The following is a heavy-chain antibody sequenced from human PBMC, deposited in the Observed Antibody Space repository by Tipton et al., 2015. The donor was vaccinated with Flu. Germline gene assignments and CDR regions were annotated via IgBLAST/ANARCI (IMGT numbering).Heavy chain of an antibody. D-gene: IGHD3-16*01. CDR1: GFSLRSYW. CDR2: LSPDGTAT. V-gene: IGHV3-7*01. CDR3: VGWGELNL. J-gene: IGHJ4*02. Sequence: SLRLSCAASGFSLRSYWMSWIRQAPGKGLEWAAHLSPDGTATYYVDSVRGRFTISKDNAQNSLSLQMNSLRAEDTAEYYCVGWGELNLWGQGTPVTVSS.